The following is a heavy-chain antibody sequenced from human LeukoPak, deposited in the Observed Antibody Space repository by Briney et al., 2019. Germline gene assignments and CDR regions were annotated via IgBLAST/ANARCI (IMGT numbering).Heavy chain of an antibody. CDR3: ALGGFGSPVNY. CDR2: ISWNSGSI. J-gene: IGHJ4*02. CDR1: GFTFDDYA. V-gene: IGHV3-9*03. Sequence: PGGSLRLSCAASGFTFDDYAMHWVRQAPGKGLEWVSGISWNSGSIGYADSVKGRFTISRDNAKNSLYLQMNSLRAEDMALYYCALGGFGSPVNYWGQGTLVTVSS. D-gene: IGHD3-10*01.